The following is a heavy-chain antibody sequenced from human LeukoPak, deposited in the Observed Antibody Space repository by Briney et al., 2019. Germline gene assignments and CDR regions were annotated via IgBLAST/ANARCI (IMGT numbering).Heavy chain of an antibody. J-gene: IGHJ4*02. V-gene: IGHV3-23*01. CDR1: GLTFSNYA. D-gene: IGHD6-13*01. CDR3: AKDSLSWYGSLYYFDY. CDR2: ISGSGGST. Sequence: PGGSLRLSCAASGLTFSNYAMSWVRQAPGKGLEWVSAISGSGGSTYYADSARGRFSISRDNSKNTLYLQMNSLRVEDTAVYYCAKDSLSWYGSLYYFDYWGQGTLVTVSS.